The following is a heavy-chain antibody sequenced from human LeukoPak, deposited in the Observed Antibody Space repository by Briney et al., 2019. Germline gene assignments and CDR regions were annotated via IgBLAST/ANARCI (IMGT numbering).Heavy chain of an antibody. CDR2: SDSDKGNT. D-gene: IGHD6-19*01. Sequence: ASVKVSCKASGYSFTRNAIHWVRQAPGQRLEWMGWSDSDKGNTKYSQEFQGRVTFTRDTSASTVYMELSSLRSEDMAIYYCARGYSNGWYHDYWGQGTPVIVSS. CDR1: GYSFTRNA. J-gene: IGHJ4*02. CDR3: ARGYSNGWYHDY. V-gene: IGHV1-3*02.